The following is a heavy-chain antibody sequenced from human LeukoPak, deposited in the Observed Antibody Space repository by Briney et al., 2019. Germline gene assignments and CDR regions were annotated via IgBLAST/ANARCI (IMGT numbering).Heavy chain of an antibody. CDR3: ARVAGRGYTYGYDY. CDR2: IYYSGST. CDR1: GGSISSGDYY. Sequence: SETLSLTCTVSGGSISSGDYYWSWIRQHPGKGLEWIGYIYYSGSTYYIPSLKSRVTISVDTSKSQFSLKLSSVTAADTAVYYCARVAGRGYTYGYDYWGQGTLVTVSS. V-gene: IGHV4-31*03. J-gene: IGHJ4*02. D-gene: IGHD5-18*01.